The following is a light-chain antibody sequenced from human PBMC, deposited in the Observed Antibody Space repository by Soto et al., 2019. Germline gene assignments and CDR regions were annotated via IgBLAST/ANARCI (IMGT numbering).Light chain of an antibody. Sequence: AIRMTQSPSSLSASTGDRVTIACRASQGISSYLAWYQQKPGRAPRLLIYAASTLQSGVLSRFSRSGSGTDFTLTISCLQSEDFATYYCQQYYSYPGTFGPGTKVDIK. CDR3: QQYYSYPGT. CDR1: QGISSY. CDR2: AAS. V-gene: IGKV1-8*01. J-gene: IGKJ3*01.